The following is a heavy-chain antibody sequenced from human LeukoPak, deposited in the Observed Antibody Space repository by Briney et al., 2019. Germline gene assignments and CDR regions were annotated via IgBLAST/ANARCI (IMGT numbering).Heavy chain of an antibody. Sequence: GGSLRLSCAASGFTFSSYSMNWVRQAPGKGLEWVSSISGSRSYIYYADSVKGRFTISRDNAKNSLYLQMNSLRAEDTAVYYCARDGAPPIYCSGGSCYGNFDYWGQGTLVTVSS. J-gene: IGHJ4*02. D-gene: IGHD2-15*01. CDR3: ARDGAPPIYCSGGSCYGNFDY. CDR2: ISGSRSYI. CDR1: GFTFSSYS. V-gene: IGHV3-21*01.